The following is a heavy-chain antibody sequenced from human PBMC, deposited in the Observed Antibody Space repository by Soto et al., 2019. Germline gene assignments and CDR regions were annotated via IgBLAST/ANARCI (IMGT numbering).Heavy chain of an antibody. CDR2: ISSYNGNT. CDR1: GYTFTSYY. CDR3: ARAGTTVTTHYYFMDV. Sequence: GASVKVSCKASGYTFTSYYMHWVRQAPGQGLEWMGLISSYNGNTSYAQKFQGRVTMTTDTSTSTAYMELRSLKSDDTAVYYCARAGTTVTTHYYFMDVWGKGTTVTVSS. J-gene: IGHJ6*03. V-gene: IGHV1-18*04. D-gene: IGHD4-4*01.